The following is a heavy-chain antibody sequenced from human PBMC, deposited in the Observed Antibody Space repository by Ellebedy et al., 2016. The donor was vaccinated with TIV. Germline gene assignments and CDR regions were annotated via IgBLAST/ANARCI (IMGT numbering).Heavy chain of an antibody. V-gene: IGHV3-48*02. CDR1: GVTVSTNY. CDR3: VRRAVDY. CDR2: ISSSGATI. J-gene: IGHJ4*02. Sequence: GESLKISCAAAGVTVSTNYMSWARQAPGKGLEWVAHISSSGATIYYADSVKGRFTISRDNAKNSLYLQMNSLRDEDTAVYHCVRRAVDYWGQGTLVTVSS.